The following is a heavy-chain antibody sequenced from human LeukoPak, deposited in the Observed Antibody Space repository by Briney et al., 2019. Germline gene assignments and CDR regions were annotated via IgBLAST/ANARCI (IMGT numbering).Heavy chain of an antibody. D-gene: IGHD1-1*01. CDR2: INPYSGAL. Sequence: ASVKASCQTSGYTFSDFYLNWVRQAPGQGPELMGWINPYSGALISAQSLQGRLTMTWDTSTGTAYMELTRLTSDDTAVYYCATATVTHTRDPWGQGTLVTVSS. CDR3: ATATVTHTRDP. V-gene: IGHV1-2*02. CDR1: GYTFSDFY. J-gene: IGHJ5*02.